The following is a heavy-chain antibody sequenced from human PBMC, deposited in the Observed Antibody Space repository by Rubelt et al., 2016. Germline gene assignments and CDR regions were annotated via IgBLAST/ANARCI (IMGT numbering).Heavy chain of an antibody. J-gene: IGHJ4*02. CDR3: ARRAQRIRLLMVYAPTFDY. V-gene: IGHV1-18*01. Sequence: QVQLVQSGVEVKEPGASIKVSCKTSGYSFKRYAISWVRQAPGQGLEWMGWISTYNGDTRYAQNFQGRVTMTTDTSTSTAYMELRSRRSDDTAVYYCARRAQRIRLLMVYAPTFDYWGQGTLVTVSS. CDR1: GYSFKRYA. CDR2: ISTYNGDT. D-gene: IGHD2-8*01.